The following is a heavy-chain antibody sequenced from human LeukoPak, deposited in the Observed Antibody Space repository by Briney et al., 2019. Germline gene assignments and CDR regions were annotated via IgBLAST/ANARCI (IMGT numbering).Heavy chain of an antibody. CDR1: GFTFTNAW. CDR3: AVDYDAFDI. V-gene: IGHV4-34*08. J-gene: IGHJ3*02. D-gene: IGHD3-9*01. CDR2: INHSGST. Sequence: GSLRLSCVDSGFTFTNAWMSWVRQPPGKGLEWIGEINHSGSTNYNPSLKSRVTISVDTSKNQFSLKLSSVTAADTAVYYCAVDYDAFDIWGQGTMVTVSS.